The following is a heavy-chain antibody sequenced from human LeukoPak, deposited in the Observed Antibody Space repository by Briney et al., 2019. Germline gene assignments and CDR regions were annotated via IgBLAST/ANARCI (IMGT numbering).Heavy chain of an antibody. J-gene: IGHJ5*02. CDR3: ARDYYMGIVDQ. CDR1: GFTFSSYS. Sequence: GGSLRLSCAASGFTFSSYSMHWVRQAPGKGLVWVSVISKDGSTSIYADSVRGRLTISRDNAKNTLYLQMNSLRVEDTSVYYCARDYYMGIVDQWGQGTRVTVSS. D-gene: IGHD3-22*01. CDR2: ISKDGSTS. V-gene: IGHV3-74*01.